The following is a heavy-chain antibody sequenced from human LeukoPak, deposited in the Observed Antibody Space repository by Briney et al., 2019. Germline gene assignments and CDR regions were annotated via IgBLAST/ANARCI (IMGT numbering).Heavy chain of an antibody. CDR3: ARWSTSRRGFDY. D-gene: IGHD2-2*01. V-gene: IGHV3-74*01. J-gene: IGHJ4*02. Sequence: PGGSLRLSCAASGFTFSSYWMHWVRQAPGKGLVWVSHINSDGSSTTYADSVKGRFTISRDNAKSTLYLQMNSLRAEDTAVYYCARWSTSRRGFDYWGQGTLVTVSS. CDR1: GFTFSSYW. CDR2: INSDGSST.